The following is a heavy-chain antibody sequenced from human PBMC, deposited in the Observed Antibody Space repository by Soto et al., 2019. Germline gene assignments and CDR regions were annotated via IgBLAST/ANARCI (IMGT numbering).Heavy chain of an antibody. CDR2: INPNSGGT. CDR3: AREVYGDYGGYFDL. V-gene: IGHV1-2*04. J-gene: IGHJ2*01. CDR1: GYTFTGYD. Sequence: ASVKVSCKASGYTFTGYDMHWVRQAPGQGLEWMGWINPNSGGTNYAQKFQGWVTMPRDTSISTAYMELSRLRSDDTAVYYCAREVYGDYGGYFDLWGRGTLVTVPS. D-gene: IGHD4-17*01.